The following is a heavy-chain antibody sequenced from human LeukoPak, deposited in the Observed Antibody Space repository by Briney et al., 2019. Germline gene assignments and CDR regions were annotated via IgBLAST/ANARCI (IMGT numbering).Heavy chain of an antibody. CDR2: IIPIFGTA. J-gene: IGHJ3*02. Sequence: SVKVSCKASGGTFSSYAISWVRQAPGQGLEWMGGIIPIFGTANYAQKFQGRVTITADESTSTAYMELSSLRSEDTAVYYCARSVVVTAPHAFDIWGQGTMVTVSS. CDR3: ARSVVVTAPHAFDI. CDR1: GGTFSSYA. V-gene: IGHV1-69*01. D-gene: IGHD2-21*02.